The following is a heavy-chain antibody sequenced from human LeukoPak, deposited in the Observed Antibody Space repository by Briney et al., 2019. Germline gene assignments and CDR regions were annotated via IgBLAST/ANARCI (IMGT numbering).Heavy chain of an antibody. D-gene: IGHD6-25*01. J-gene: IGHJ4*02. Sequence: ASVKVSCKASGYTFTGYYMHWVRQAPGQGLEWMGWINPNSGGTNYAQKFQGRVTMTRDTSISTAYMELSGLRSDDTAVYYCARSPSGASSGVYWGQGTLVTVSS. V-gene: IGHV1-2*02. CDR1: GYTFTGYY. CDR2: INPNSGGT. CDR3: ARSPSGASSGVY.